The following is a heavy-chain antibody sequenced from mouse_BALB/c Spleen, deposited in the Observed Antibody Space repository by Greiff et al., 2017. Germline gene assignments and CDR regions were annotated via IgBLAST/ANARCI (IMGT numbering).Heavy chain of an antibody. V-gene: IGHV14-4*02. Sequence: DVKLQESGAELVRSGASVKLSCTASGFNIKDYSMHWVKLRPEQGLEWVGWIDPENGDTEYAPKFQGKATMTADTSSNTAYLQLSSLTSEGTAVYYCNADYGKGYAMDYWGQGTSVTVTS. CDR1: GFNIKDYS. CDR3: NADYGKGYAMDY. CDR2: IDPENGDT. J-gene: IGHJ4*01. D-gene: IGHD2-1*01.